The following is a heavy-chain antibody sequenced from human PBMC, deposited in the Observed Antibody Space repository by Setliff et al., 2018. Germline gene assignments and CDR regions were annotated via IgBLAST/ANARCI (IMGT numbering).Heavy chain of an antibody. J-gene: IGHJ6*03. CDR2: IYYSGST. CDR1: GGTFSDYY. V-gene: IGHV4-34*11. Sequence: SETLSLTCAAYGGTFSDYYWTWIRQPPGKGLEWIGYIYYSGSTNYNPSLKSRVTISLDTSESQFFLKLNSVTAADTGVYYCARMTGFAYMDVWGKGTPVTVSS. CDR3: ARMTGFAYMDV.